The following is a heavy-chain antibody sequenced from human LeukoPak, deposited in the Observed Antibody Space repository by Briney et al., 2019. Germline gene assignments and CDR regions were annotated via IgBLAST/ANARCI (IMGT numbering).Heavy chain of an antibody. CDR3: ARELRSGVPFGY. D-gene: IGHD2-2*03. CDR2: VFFSGGT. CDR1: GGSLSTYY. J-gene: IGHJ4*02. Sequence: KPSETLSFTCTVSGGSLSTYYWSWIRQPPGKGLEWIGYVFFSGGTKYNPSLKSRLTMSADTSRNQFSMNLSSVNAADTAVYFCARELRSGVPFGYWGQGKLVIVSP. V-gene: IGHV4-59*01.